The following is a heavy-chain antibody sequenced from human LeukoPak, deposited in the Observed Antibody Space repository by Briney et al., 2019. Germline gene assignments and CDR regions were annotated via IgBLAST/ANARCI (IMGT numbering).Heavy chain of an antibody. V-gene: IGHV1-8*01. D-gene: IGHD2/OR15-2a*01. Sequence: GASVTVSCKASGYTFTSYDITWVRQATGQGREWMGWMNPDTGNTDYAQKFQGRVTMTRNTSISTAYMELSSLTSEDTAVYYCAVLGAVIPSFFTYYYFDYWGQGTLVTVSS. J-gene: IGHJ4*02. CDR3: AVLGAVIPSFFTYYYFDY. CDR2: MNPDTGNT. CDR1: GYTFTSYD.